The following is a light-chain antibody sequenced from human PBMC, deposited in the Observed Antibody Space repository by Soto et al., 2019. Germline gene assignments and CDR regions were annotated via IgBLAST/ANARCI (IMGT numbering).Light chain of an antibody. CDR3: QQTYSVPAT. V-gene: IGKV1-39*01. J-gene: IGKJ1*01. Sequence: DIQMTQSPSSLSASVGDRVTITCRTTQSIRNYLNWYQQEPGKAPKLLIYAASGLQSGVPSRFSASGSGTDFTLTISSLQPEDFAAYYCQQTYSVPATFGQGTKVE. CDR2: AAS. CDR1: QSIRNY.